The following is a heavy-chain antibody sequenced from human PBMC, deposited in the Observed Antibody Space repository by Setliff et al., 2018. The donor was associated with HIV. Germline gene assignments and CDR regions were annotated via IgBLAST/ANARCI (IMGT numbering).Heavy chain of an antibody. CDR2: IRYDGSNK. D-gene: IGHD3-22*01. J-gene: IGHJ4*02. CDR3: AKDHRVVSYYYDSSGYDY. Sequence: GGSLRLSCAASGFTFSNYGMHWVRQAPGKGLEWVAFIRYDGSNKYYEDSVKGRFTISRDNSKNTLYLLMNSLRAEDTAMYYCAKDHRVVSYYYDSSGYDYWGQGTLVTVSS. V-gene: IGHV3-30*02. CDR1: GFTFSNYG.